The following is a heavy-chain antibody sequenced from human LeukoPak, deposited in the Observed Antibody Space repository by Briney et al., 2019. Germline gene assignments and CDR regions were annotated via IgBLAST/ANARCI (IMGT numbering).Heavy chain of an antibody. D-gene: IGHD3-22*01. J-gene: IGHJ4*02. Sequence: ASVKVSCKASRGTFSSYGISWVRQAPGQGLEWMGGVIAIFGRVKYGQKFQGRATITTDESTSTAYMELSSLTSEDTDVYYCARGELGDSSGFSFFDYWGQGTLVTVSS. V-gene: IGHV1-69*05. CDR3: ARGELGDSSGFSFFDY. CDR1: RGTFSSYG. CDR2: VIAIFGRV.